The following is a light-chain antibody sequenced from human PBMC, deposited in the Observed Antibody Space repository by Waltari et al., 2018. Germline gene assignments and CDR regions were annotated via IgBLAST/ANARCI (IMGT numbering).Light chain of an antibody. CDR3: QQYNTVSRE. V-gene: IGKV1-5*03. Sequence: DIQMTQSPSTLFASVGDSVTISCRASQSISTLLAWFQQTPGKAPKLLIYKASHLHSVVPSRFSGSVSGTQFTLTINSLQADDVGTYYCQQYNTVSREFGPGTRVEI. CDR1: QSISTL. CDR2: KAS. J-gene: IGKJ1*01.